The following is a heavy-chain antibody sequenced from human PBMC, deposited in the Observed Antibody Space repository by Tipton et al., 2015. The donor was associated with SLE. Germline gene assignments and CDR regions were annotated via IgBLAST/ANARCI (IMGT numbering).Heavy chain of an antibody. D-gene: IGHD3-22*01. CDR2: IYYSGST. CDR3: ARDGRYYDSSGLDY. Sequence: LRLSCTVSGGSISSSSYYWGWIRQPPGKGLEWIGSIYYSGSTNYNPSLKSRVTISVDTSKNQFSLKLSSVTAADTAVYYCARDGRYYDSSGLDYWGQGTLVTVSS. CDR1: GGSISSSSYY. J-gene: IGHJ4*02. V-gene: IGHV4-39*07.